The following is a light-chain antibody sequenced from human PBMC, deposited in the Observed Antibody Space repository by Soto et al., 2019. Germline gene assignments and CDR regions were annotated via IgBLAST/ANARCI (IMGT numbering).Light chain of an antibody. J-gene: IGKJ4*01. CDR2: WAS. CDR1: QSVLYSSNNKNY. CDR3: QQYYTTPLT. Sequence: DIVMTQSPDYLAVSLGERATINCKSSQSVLYSSNNKNYLAWYQQKPGQPPKLLIYWASTRESGVPDRFSGSGSGTDFTLTINSLQAEDVAVYYCQQYYTTPLTFGGGTKVDIK. V-gene: IGKV4-1*01.